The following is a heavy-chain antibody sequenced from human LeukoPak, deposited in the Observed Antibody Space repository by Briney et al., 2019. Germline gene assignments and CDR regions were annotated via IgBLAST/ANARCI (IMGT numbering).Heavy chain of an antibody. CDR1: GGSISSSSYY. Sequence: SETLSLTCTVSGGSISSSSYYWGWIRQPPGKGLEWIGSIYYSGSTYYNPSLKSRVTISVDTSKNQFSLKLSSVTAADTAVYYCARHPLLTTMVRGVRVPPQTNYFDYWGQGTLVTVSS. D-gene: IGHD3-10*01. CDR2: IYYSGST. V-gene: IGHV4-39*01. J-gene: IGHJ4*02. CDR3: ARHPLLTTMVRGVRVPPQTNYFDY.